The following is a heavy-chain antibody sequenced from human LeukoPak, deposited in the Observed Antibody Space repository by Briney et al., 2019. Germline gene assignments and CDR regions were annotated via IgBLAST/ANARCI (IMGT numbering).Heavy chain of an antibody. J-gene: IGHJ4*02. CDR3: ARETGSAVGSTDFDY. Sequence: GGSLRLSCAASGFTFSSYAIHWVRQAPGKGLEWVAVISYDGSNKYYADSVRGRFTISRDNSKNTLYLQMNSLRAEDTAVYYCARETGSAVGSTDFDYWGQGTLVTVSS. CDR2: ISYDGSNK. V-gene: IGHV3-30-3*01. D-gene: IGHD4-17*01. CDR1: GFTFSSYA.